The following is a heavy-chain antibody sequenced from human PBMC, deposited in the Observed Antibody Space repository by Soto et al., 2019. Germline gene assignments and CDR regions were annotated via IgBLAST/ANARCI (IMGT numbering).Heavy chain of an antibody. CDR2: IKSKTDGETT. D-gene: IGHD1-20*01. CDR1: GCTVRNAW. Sequence: GGSLSLSCAASGCTVRNAWMSWVRPAPGKGLEWVGRIKSKTDGETTDYAAPVKGRFTISRDDSKNTLYLQRNSLKTEDTAVYYCTTRYQGIYNWGQVTLGTV. V-gene: IGHV3-15*01. J-gene: IGHJ4*02. CDR3: TTRYQGIYN.